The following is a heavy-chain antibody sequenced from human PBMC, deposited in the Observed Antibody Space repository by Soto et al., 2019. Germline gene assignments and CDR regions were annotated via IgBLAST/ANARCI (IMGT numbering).Heavy chain of an antibody. Sequence: SGPTLVHPHQTLTLTCTLSGFSLTTYGVGVGWIRQPPGKALEWLALIFWNDDERYSPSLKSRLTITKDTSKSHVALTMRNMDPVPTATYQCIQNGYSYARFAYWGRGTLVTVSS. J-gene: IGHJ4*02. CDR2: IFWNDDE. CDR1: GFSLTTYGVG. D-gene: IGHD5-18*01. V-gene: IGHV2-5*01. CDR3: IQNGYSYARFAY.